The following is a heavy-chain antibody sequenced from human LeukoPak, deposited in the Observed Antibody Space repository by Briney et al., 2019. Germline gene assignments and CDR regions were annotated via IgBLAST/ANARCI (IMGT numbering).Heavy chain of an antibody. CDR1: GFTFSSYA. CDR3: AKVSGGGSPVGYFQH. CDR2: ISGSGGSA. V-gene: IGHV3-23*01. Sequence: GGSLRLSCAASGFTFSSYAMSWVRQAPGKGLEWVSAISGSGGSAYYADSVKGRFTISRDNSKNTLYLQMNSLRAEDTAVYYCAKVSGGGSPVGYFQHWGQGTLVTVSS. J-gene: IGHJ1*01. D-gene: IGHD2-15*01.